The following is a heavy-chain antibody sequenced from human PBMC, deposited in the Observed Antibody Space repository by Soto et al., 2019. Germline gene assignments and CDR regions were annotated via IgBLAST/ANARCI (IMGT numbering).Heavy chain of an antibody. CDR2: INSDGSST. D-gene: IGHD2-2*01. V-gene: IGHV3-74*01. CDR1: GFTFSSYW. J-gene: IGHJ6*02. CDR3: ARGTRAVPAGNSHYYYYYGMDV. Sequence: GGSLRLSCAASGFTFSSYWMHWVRQAPGKGLVWVSRINSDGSSTSYADSVKGRFTISRDNAKNTLYLQMNSLRAEDTAVYYCARGTRAVPAGNSHYYYYYGMDVWGQGTTVTV.